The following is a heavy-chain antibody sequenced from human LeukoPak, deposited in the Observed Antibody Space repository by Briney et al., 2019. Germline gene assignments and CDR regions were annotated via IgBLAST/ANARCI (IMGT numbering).Heavy chain of an antibody. CDR3: AKDPGDYYMDV. Sequence: PGGSLRLSCAASGFTFSSYGMHWVRQAPGKGLEWVAVIWYVGSNKYYADSVKGRFTISRDNSKNTLYLQMNSLRAEDTAVYYCAKDPGDYYMDVWGKGTTVTVSS. CDR2: IWYVGSNK. V-gene: IGHV3-33*06. CDR1: GFTFSSYG. J-gene: IGHJ6*03.